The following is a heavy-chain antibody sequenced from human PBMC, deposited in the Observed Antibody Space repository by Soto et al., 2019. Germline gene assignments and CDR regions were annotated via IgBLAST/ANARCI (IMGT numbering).Heavy chain of an antibody. J-gene: IGHJ4*02. CDR3: ARDRSGGGYAY. D-gene: IGHD5-12*01. CDR1: GGSISSYY. CDR2: IYYSGST. V-gene: IGHV4-59*01. Sequence: PSETLSLTCTVSGGSISSYYWSWIRQPPGKGLEWIGYIYYSGSTNYNPSIKSRVTISVDTSKNQFSLKLSSVTAADTAVYYCARDRSGGGYAYWGQGTLVTVSS.